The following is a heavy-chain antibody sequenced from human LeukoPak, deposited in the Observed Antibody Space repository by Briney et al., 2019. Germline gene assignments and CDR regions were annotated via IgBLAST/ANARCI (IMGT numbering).Heavy chain of an antibody. CDR3: ARGPRTYDSSAYYYY. CDR2: ISSSSSTI. CDR1: GFTFSTYS. V-gene: IGHV3-48*04. J-gene: IGHJ4*02. D-gene: IGHD3-22*01. Sequence: GGSLRLSCAASGFTFSTYSMNWVRQAPGKGLEWGSYISSSSSTIYYADSVKGRFTISRDNAKNSLYLQMNTLRAEDTAVYFCARGPRTYDSSAYYYYWGQGTLVTVSS.